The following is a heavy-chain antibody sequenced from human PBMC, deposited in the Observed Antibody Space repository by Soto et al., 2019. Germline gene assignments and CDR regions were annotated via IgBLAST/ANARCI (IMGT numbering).Heavy chain of an antibody. CDR3: ARRTLVATSDYYYYYGMDV. D-gene: IGHD5-12*01. CDR1: GGTFSSYA. Sequence: QVQLVQSGAEVKKPGSSVKVSCKASGGTFSSYAISWVRQAPGQGLEWMGGIIPIFGTANYAQKFQGRVTITADESTSTAYMELSSMRSEDTAVYYCARRTLVATSDYYYYYGMDVWCQGTTVTVSS. V-gene: IGHV1-69*01. J-gene: IGHJ6*02. CDR2: IIPIFGTA.